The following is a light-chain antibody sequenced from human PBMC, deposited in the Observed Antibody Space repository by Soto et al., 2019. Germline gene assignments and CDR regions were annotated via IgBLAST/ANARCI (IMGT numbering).Light chain of an antibody. J-gene: IGLJ1*01. CDR3: QTWGTGIHV. CDR2: LNSDGSH. Sequence: QLVLTQSPSASASLGASVKLTCTLSSGHSSYAIAWHQQQPEKGPRYLMKLNSDGSHSKGDGIPDRFSGSSSGAERYLMISSLQSEDEADYYCQTWGTGIHVFGTGTKLTVL. CDR1: SGHSSYA. V-gene: IGLV4-69*01.